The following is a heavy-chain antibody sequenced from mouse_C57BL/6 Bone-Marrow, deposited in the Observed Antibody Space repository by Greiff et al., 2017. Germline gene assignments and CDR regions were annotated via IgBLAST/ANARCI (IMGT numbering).Heavy chain of an antibody. CDR2: ILPGSGST. J-gene: IGHJ4*01. D-gene: IGHD2-12*01. CDR1: GYTFTGYW. CDR3: ARAYYSPLYAMDY. V-gene: IGHV1-9*01. Sequence: QVQLQQSGAELMKPGASVKLFCKATGYTFTGYWIEGVKQRPGHGLEWSGEILPGSGSTNYNEKLKGKATFTADTSSNTAYMQRSSLTTADSAIYYCARAYYSPLYAMDYWGQGTSVTGSS.